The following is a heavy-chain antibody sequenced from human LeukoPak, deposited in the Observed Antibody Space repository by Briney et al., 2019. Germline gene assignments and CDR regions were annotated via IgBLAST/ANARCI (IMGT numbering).Heavy chain of an antibody. V-gene: IGHV4-39*01. J-gene: IGHJ4*02. CDR2: LQDSGST. CDR1: GGSISSSTYY. D-gene: IGHD5-12*01. CDR3: ARRHYSGYDVFDY. Sequence: PSETLSLTCTVSGGSISSSTYYWGWIRQPPGKGLEWIGSLQDSGSTYYNPSLKSRVIISVDTSKNQFSLKLSSVTASDTAVYYCARRHYSGYDVFDYWGQGTLVTLSS.